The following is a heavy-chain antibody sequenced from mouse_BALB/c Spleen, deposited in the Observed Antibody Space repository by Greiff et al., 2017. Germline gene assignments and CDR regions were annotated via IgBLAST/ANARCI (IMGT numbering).Heavy chain of an antibody. CDR3: AIYYDYAMDY. CDR2: ISSGGSYT. J-gene: IGHJ4*01. CDR1: GFTFSSYA. D-gene: IGHD2-1*01. Sequence: EVKLMESGGGLVKPGGSLKLSCAASGFTFSSYAMSWVRQSPEKRLEWVAEISSGGSYTYYPDTVTGRFTISRDNAKNTLYLEMSSLRSKDTAMYYCAIYYDYAMDYWGQGTSVTVSS. V-gene: IGHV5-9-4*01.